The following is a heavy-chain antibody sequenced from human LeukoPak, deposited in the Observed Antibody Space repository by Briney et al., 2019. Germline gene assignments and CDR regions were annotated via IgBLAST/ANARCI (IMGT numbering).Heavy chain of an antibody. D-gene: IGHD2-2*02. CDR3: ARVGYCSSTSCYMSIDY. J-gene: IGHJ4*02. V-gene: IGHV4-59*01. Sequence: KTSETLSLTCTVSGGSISSYYWSWIRQPPGKGLEWIGYIYYSGSTNYNPSLKSRVTISVDTSKNQFSLKLSSVTAADTAVYYCARVGYCSSTSCYMSIDYWGQGTLVTVSS. CDR2: IYYSGST. CDR1: GGSISSYY.